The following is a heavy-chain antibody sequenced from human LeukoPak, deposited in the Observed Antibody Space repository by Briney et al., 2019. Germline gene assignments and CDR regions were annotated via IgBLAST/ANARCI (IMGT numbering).Heavy chain of an antibody. D-gene: IGHD3-9*01. V-gene: IGHV5-10-1*01. CDR2: IDPSDADT. CDR3: ATTDILTGYYYYYYGMDV. Sequence: GESLKISCKGSACSITSYWISWVRQMAGEGREWMGRIDPSDADTNYSLSFPGHVTISADKSISTAYLQWSSLKASDTAMYYCATTDILTGYYYYYYGMDVWGKGTTVTVSS. CDR1: ACSITSYW. J-gene: IGHJ6*04.